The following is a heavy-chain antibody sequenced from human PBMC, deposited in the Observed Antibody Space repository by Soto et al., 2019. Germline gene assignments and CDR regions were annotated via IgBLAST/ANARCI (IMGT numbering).Heavy chain of an antibody. CDR2: IYYSGST. CDR1: GGSISSYY. Sequence: SETLSLTCTVSGGSISSYYWSWIRQPPGKGLEWIGYIYYSGSTNYNPSLKSRVTISVDTSKNQFSLKLSSVTAADTAVYYCARVGTNDYSNNLYYYYMDVWGKGTTVTVSS. D-gene: IGHD4-4*01. CDR3: ARVGTNDYSNNLYYYYMDV. V-gene: IGHV4-59*01. J-gene: IGHJ6*03.